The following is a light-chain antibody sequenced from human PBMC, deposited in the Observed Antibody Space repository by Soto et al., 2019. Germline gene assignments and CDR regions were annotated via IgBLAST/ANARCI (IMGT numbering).Light chain of an antibody. CDR2: DAS. J-gene: IGKJ5*01. Sequence: EMVLTQSPGTLSLSPWEIAALSCMASQSVSSYLAWYQQKPGQAPRLLIYDASNRATGIPARFSGSGSGTDFTLTISSLEPEDFAVYYCQQRSNWLITFGQGTRLEI. CDR1: QSVSSY. CDR3: QQRSNWLIT. V-gene: IGKV3-11*01.